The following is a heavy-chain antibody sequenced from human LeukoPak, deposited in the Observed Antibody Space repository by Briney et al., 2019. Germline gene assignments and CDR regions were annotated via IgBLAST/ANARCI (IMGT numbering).Heavy chain of an antibody. CDR2: IYYSGST. CDR1: GGSISSYY. D-gene: IGHD3-22*01. CDR3: ARVSDYYDSSGYYPGYYFDY. J-gene: IGHJ4*02. V-gene: IGHV4-59*01. Sequence: PSETLSLTCTVSGGSISSYYWSWIRQPPGKGLEWIGYIYYSGSTNYNPSLKSRVTISVDTSKNQFSLKLSSVTAADTAVYYCARVSDYYDSSGYYPGYYFDYWGQGTLVTVSS.